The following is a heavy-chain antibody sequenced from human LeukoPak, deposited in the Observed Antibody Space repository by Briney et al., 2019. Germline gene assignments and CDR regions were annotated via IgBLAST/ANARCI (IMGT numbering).Heavy chain of an antibody. CDR2: INPNSGGT. CDR1: GYTFTGYY. V-gene: IGHV1-2*06. Sequence: ASVKVFCKASGYTFTGYYMHWVRQAPGQGLEWMGRINPNSGGTNYAQKFQGRVTMTRDTSISTAYMELSRLRSDDTAVYYCAREIRGGSSSSGVGYYFDYWGQGTLVTVSS. J-gene: IGHJ4*02. CDR3: AREIRGGSSSSGVGYYFDY. D-gene: IGHD6-6*01.